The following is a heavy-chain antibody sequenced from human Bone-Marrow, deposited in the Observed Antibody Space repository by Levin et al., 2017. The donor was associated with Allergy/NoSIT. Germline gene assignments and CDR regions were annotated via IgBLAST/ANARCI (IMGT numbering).Heavy chain of an antibody. J-gene: IGHJ3*01. D-gene: IGHD6-25*01. CDR2: INPSSGDT. Sequence: GASVKVSCKASGYPFTNYYMHWVRQAPGQGLEWMGIINPSSGDTTYAHKFQGRVTMPSDTATSTVYMELSNLRSEDTALYYCVRAYAAGGDDAFGVWAQGTMVTVSS. CDR1: GYPFTNYY. CDR3: VRAYAAGGDDAFGV. V-gene: IGHV1-46*01.